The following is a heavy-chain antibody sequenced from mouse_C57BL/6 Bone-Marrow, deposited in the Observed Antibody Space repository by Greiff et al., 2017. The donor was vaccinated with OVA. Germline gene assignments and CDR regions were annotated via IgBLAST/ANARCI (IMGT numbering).Heavy chain of an antibody. V-gene: IGHV1-22*01. CDR2: INPNNGGT. D-gene: IGHD1-1*01. CDR1: GYTFTDYN. CDR3: ANYGSSPVDV. Sequence: EVQGVESGPELVKPGASVKMSCKASGYTFTDYNMHWVKQSHGKSLEWIGYINPNNGGTSYNQKFKGKATLTVNKSSSAAYMELRSLTSEDSAVYYCANYGSSPVDVWGTGTTVTVSS. J-gene: IGHJ1*03.